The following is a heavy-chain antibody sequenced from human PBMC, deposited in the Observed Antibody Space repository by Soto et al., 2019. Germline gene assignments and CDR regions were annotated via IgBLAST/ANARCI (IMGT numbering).Heavy chain of an antibody. CDR1: GYSFPRYW. J-gene: IGHJ4*02. V-gene: IGHV5-51*01. CDR3: ARTSYLDDY. D-gene: IGHD2-2*01. CDR2: IYPGDSDT. Sequence: XXSLKISCKGSGYSFPRYWIGWVRQMPGKGLEWMGIIYPGDSDTRYSPSFQGQVTISADKSISTAYLQWSSLKASDTAMYYCARTSYLDDYWGQGTLVTVSS.